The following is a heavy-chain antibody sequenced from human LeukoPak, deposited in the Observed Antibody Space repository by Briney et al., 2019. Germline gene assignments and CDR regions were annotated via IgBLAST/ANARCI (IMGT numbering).Heavy chain of an antibody. Sequence: GGSLRLSCAASGFTLSNYWMHWVRQAPRKGLVWLSRITPDGTSTGYANSAKGRFTISRDNAENTLYLQMDDLSAEDTAVYYGTRDLLGDYSGHSSSWGQGTLVTVSS. D-gene: IGHD2-15*01. CDR2: ITPDGTST. CDR3: TRDLLGDYSGHSSS. J-gene: IGHJ4*02. V-gene: IGHV3-74*01. CDR1: GFTLSNYW.